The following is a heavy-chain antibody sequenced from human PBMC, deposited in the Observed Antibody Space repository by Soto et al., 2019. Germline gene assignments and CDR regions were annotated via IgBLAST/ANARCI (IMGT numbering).Heavy chain of an antibody. CDR3: AKGRLRYFAWSDMDV. CDR1: GFTFSSYA. Sequence: PGGSLRLSCAASGFTFSSYAMSWVRQAPGKGLEWVSAISGSGGSTYYADSVKGRFTISRDNSKNTLYLQMNSLRAEDTAVYYCAKGRLRYFAWSDMDVWGKGTTVTVSS. V-gene: IGHV3-23*01. CDR2: ISGSGGST. D-gene: IGHD3-9*01. J-gene: IGHJ6*03.